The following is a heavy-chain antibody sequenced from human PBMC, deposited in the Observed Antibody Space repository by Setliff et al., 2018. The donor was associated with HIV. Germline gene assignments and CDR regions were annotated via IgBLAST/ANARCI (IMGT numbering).Heavy chain of an antibody. CDR3: ARNQRYSSGWKRGPVRFDP. J-gene: IGHJ5*02. Sequence: RASVKVSCKASGYTFTTYDINWVRQATGQGLEWMGWMNPNSANTGYAEKFQGRLTMTRNTSISTAYMELSSLRSEDTAVYYCARNQRYSSGWKRGPVRFDPWGQGTLVTVSS. CDR2: MNPNSANT. CDR1: GYTFTTYD. V-gene: IGHV1-8*02. D-gene: IGHD6-19*01.